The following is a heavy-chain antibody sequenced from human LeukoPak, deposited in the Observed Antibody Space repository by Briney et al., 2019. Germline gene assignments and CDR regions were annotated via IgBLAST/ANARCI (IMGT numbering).Heavy chain of an antibody. Sequence: GGSLRLSCAASGFTFSNYGMHWVRQAPGKGLEWVVVISYDESDKYYADSVKGRFTISRDNSKNTLYLQMNSLRPEDTAVYYCAKGVVAATNAAYYGMDVWGRGTTVTVSS. CDR3: AKGVVAATNAAYYGMDV. J-gene: IGHJ6*02. V-gene: IGHV3-30*18. CDR1: GFTFSNYG. CDR2: ISYDESDK. D-gene: IGHD2-15*01.